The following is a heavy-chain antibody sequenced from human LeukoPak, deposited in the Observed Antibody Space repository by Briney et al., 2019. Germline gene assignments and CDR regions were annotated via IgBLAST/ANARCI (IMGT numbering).Heavy chain of an antibody. Sequence: SQTLSLTCTVSGGSISSGSYYWSWIRQPAGKGLEWIGRIYTSGSTNYNPSLKSRVTISVDTSKNQFSLKLSSVTAADTAVYYCASVALTNYYYYMDVWGKGTTVTVSS. CDR3: ASVALTNYYYYMDV. CDR2: IYTSGST. J-gene: IGHJ6*03. D-gene: IGHD3-9*01. CDR1: GGSISSGSYY. V-gene: IGHV4-61*02.